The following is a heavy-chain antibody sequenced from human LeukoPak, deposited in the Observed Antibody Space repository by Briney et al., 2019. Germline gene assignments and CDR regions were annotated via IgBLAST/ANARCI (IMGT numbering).Heavy chain of an antibody. D-gene: IGHD4-17*01. CDR3: ARKATTGPTKAAFDI. V-gene: IGHV4-4*02. J-gene: IGHJ3*02. CDR1: GGSISSSNW. Sequence: SGTLSLTCAVSGGSISSSNWWSWVRQPPGKGLEWIGEIYHSGSTNYNPSLKGRVTMSVDTSKNQFSLKLSSVTAVDTAVYYCARKATTGPTKAAFDIWGQGTMVTVSS. CDR2: IYHSGST.